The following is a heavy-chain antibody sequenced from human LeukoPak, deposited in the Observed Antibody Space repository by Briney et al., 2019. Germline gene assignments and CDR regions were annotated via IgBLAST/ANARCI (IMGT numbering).Heavy chain of an antibody. CDR1: GGSISSSSYY. J-gene: IGHJ5*02. CDR3: ARDPTPYYGSGSEIDP. Sequence: SETLSLTCTVSGGSISSSSYYWGWIRQPPGKGLEWIGSIYYSGSTYYDPSLKSRVTISVDTSKNQFSLKLSSVTAADTAVYYCARDPTPYYGSGSEIDPWGQGTLVTVSS. CDR2: IYYSGST. D-gene: IGHD3-10*01. V-gene: IGHV4-39*02.